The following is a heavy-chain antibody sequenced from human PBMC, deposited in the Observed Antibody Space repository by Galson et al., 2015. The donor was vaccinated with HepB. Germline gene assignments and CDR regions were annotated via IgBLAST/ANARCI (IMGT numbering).Heavy chain of an antibody. Sequence: LRLSCAASGFTFNSYTMHWVRQAPGKGLEWVATISSAGTTQYYADSVKGRFTISRDNPKNILSLQADSLRPEDTAVYYCARDAMGRGSGSYSAFDYWGQGTLVAVSS. V-gene: IGHV3-30-3*01. J-gene: IGHJ4*02. D-gene: IGHD1-26*01. CDR1: GFTFNSYT. CDR3: ARDAMGRGSGSYSAFDY. CDR2: ISSAGTTQ.